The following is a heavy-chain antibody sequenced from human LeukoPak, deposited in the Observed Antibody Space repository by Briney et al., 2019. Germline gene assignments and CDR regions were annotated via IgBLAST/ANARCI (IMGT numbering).Heavy chain of an antibody. D-gene: IGHD2-21*01. CDR1: GGSFSGYY. Sequence: SETLSLTCAVYGGSFSGYYWSWIRQPPGKGLEWIGEINHSGSTNYNPSLKSRVTISVDTSKNQFSLKLGSVTAADTAVYYCARGQYIVATARAGVSDYWGQGTLVTVSS. J-gene: IGHJ4*02. CDR3: ARGQYIVATARAGVSDY. V-gene: IGHV4-34*01. CDR2: INHSGST.